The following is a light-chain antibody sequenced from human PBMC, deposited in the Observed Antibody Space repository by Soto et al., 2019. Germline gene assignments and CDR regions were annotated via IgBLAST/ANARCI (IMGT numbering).Light chain of an antibody. CDR1: SSDVGGFNY. Sequence: QSVLTQPPSASGSPGQSVTISCTGTSSDVGGFNYVSWYRQHPGKAPQLIVYDVNKRPSGVPDRFSGSKSDNTASLTVTGLRAEDEAEYIYNSYGCTNSSVVFGGGTKLTVL. J-gene: IGLJ2*01. CDR2: DVN. V-gene: IGLV2-8*01. CDR3: NSYGCTNSSVV.